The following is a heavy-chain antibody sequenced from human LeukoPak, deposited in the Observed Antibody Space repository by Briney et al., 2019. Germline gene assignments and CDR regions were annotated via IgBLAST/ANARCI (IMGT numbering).Heavy chain of an antibody. CDR3: ARDHPGYSYGRDY. CDR2: ISSSSSYI. D-gene: IGHD5-18*01. CDR1: GFTFSSYS. Sequence: GGSLRLPCAASGFTFSSYSMNWVRQAPGKGLEWVSSISSSSSYIYYADSVKGRFTISRDNAKNSLYLQMNSLRAEDTAVYYCARDHPGYSYGRDYWGQGTLVTVSS. J-gene: IGHJ4*02. V-gene: IGHV3-21*01.